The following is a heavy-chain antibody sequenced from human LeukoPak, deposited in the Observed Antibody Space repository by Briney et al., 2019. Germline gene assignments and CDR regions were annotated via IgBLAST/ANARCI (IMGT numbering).Heavy chain of an antibody. J-gene: IGHJ4*02. CDR1: GFTFSSYA. CDR2: IRSKAYGGTT. V-gene: IGHV3-49*04. CDR3: TRVDYYGYLGDY. D-gene: IGHD3-10*01. Sequence: PGGSLRLSCAASGFTFSSYAMHWVRQAPGKGLEWVGFIRSKAYGGTTEYAASVKGRFTISRDDSKSIAYLQMNSLKTEDTAVYYCTRVDYYGYLGDYWGQGTLVTVSS.